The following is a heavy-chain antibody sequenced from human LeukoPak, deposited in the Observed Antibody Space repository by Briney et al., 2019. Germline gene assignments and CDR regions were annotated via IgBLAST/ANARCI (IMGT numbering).Heavy chain of an antibody. CDR2: ISAYNGNT. CDR3: ARDHPPVVSSGYYYVAPYYYYGMDV. CDR1: GYTFTSYG. V-gene: IGHV1-18*01. D-gene: IGHD3-22*01. J-gene: IGHJ6*02. Sequence: GASVKVSCKASGYTFTSYGISWVRQAPGQGLEWMGWISAYNGNTNYAQKLQGRVTMTTDTSTSTAYMELRSLRSDDTAVYYCARDHPPVVSSGYYYVAPYYYYGMDVWGQGTTVTVSS.